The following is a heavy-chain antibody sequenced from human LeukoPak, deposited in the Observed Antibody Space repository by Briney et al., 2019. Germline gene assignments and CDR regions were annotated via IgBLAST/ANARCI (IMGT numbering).Heavy chain of an antibody. J-gene: IGHJ4*02. CDR3: AYMRGLYYGIDY. Sequence: HPGGSLRLSCAASGFTFSSYSMNWVRQAPGKGLEWVSSISGSDGSTYYADSVKGRFTISRDNSKNTLYLQMNSLRAEDTAVYYCAYMRGLYYGIDYWGQGTLVTVSS. D-gene: IGHD3-10*01. V-gene: IGHV3-23*01. CDR2: ISGSDGST. CDR1: GFTFSSYS.